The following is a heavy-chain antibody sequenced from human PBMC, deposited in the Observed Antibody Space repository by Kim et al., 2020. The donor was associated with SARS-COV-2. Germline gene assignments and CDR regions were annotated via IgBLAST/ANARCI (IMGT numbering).Heavy chain of an antibody. J-gene: IGHJ6*02. CDR1: GFTFSSYG. CDR2: IWYDGSNK. V-gene: IGHV3-33*01. CDR3: AREKGSRGFSYYYYGMDV. Sequence: GGSLRLSCAASGFTFSSYGMHWVRQAPGKGLEWVAVIWYDGSNKYYADSVKGRFTISRDNSKNTLYLQMNSLRAEDTAVYYCAREKGSRGFSYYYYGMDVWGQGTTVTVSS.